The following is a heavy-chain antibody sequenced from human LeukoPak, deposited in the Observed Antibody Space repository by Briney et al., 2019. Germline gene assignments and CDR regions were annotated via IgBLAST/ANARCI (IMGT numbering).Heavy chain of an antibody. D-gene: IGHD6-13*01. J-gene: IGHJ5*02. V-gene: IGHV4-39*07. CDR2: IYYSGST. Sequence: ASETLSLTCTVSGGSISSSSYYWGWIRQPPGKGLEWIGSIYYSGSTYYNPSLKGRVTISVDTSKNQFSLKLSSVTAADTAVYYCARAVTSSSSWYKWVNWFDPWGQGTLVTVSS. CDR3: ARAVTSSSSWYKWVNWFDP. CDR1: GGSISSSSYY.